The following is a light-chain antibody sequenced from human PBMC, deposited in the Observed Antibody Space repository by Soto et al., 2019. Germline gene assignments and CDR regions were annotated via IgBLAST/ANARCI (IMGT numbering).Light chain of an antibody. Sequence: IQLTQSPSSLSASVGDSVTITCRASKAIGSSFAWYQQKHGKVPEVLIYGASTLQNGVPSRFSGSGSGTDGTITISSLQKEDGSTYYCQQLNSYTLTFGGGTKVDIK. CDR3: QQLNSYTLT. CDR1: KAIGSS. J-gene: IGKJ4*01. CDR2: GAS. V-gene: IGKV1-9*01.